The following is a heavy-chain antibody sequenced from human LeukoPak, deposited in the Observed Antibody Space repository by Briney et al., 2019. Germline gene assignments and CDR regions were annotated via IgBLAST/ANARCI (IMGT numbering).Heavy chain of an antibody. V-gene: IGHV3-48*03. D-gene: IGHD6-13*01. CDR3: ARRIAAAGLDY. Sequence: GGSLRLSCAASGFTFSSYEMNWVRQAPGKGRVWVSYISSSGSTIYYADSVKGRFTISRDNAKNSLYLQMSSLRAEDTAVYYCARRIAAAGLDYWGQGTLVTVSS. CDR2: ISSSGSTI. CDR1: GFTFSSYE. J-gene: IGHJ4*02.